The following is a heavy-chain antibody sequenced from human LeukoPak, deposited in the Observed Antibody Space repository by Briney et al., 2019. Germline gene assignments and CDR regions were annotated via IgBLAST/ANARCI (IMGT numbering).Heavy chain of an antibody. J-gene: IGHJ4*02. CDR1: GFTFSGYE. Sequence: PGGSLRLSCAAPGFTFSGYEMNWVRQAPGKGLGWVSYIDSSGSTIYYADSVKGRFTISRDNAKNSLYLQMNSLIAEDTAVYYCARVISFDYWGQGTLVTVSS. V-gene: IGHV3-48*03. CDR3: ARVISFDY. CDR2: IDSSGSTI.